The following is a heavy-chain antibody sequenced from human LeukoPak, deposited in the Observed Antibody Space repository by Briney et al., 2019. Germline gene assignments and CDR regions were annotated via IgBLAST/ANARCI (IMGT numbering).Heavy chain of an antibody. D-gene: IGHD2-15*01. CDR3: ARHKTRYCSGGSCYPDAFDI. V-gene: IGHV4-38-2*01. CDR1: GYSISSGYY. J-gene: IGHJ3*02. CDR2: IYHSGST. Sequence: SETLSLTCAVSGYSISSGYYWGWIRPPPGKGLEWIGSIYHSGSTYYNPSLKSRVTISVDTSKNLFSLKLSSVTAADTAVYYCARHKTRYCSGGSCYPDAFDIWGQGTMVTVSS.